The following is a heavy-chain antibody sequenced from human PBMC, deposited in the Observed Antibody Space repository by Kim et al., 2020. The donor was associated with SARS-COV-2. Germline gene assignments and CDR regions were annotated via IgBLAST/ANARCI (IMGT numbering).Heavy chain of an antibody. V-gene: IGHV3-53*04. Sequence: GGSLRLSCAASGFTVSSNYMSWVRQAPGKGLEWVSVIYSGGSTYYADSVKGRFTISRHNSKNTLYLQMNSLRAEDTAVYYCARGPSEVVRGVILVAFDIWGQGTLVTVSS. D-gene: IGHD3-10*01. CDR3: ARGPSEVVRGVILVAFDI. CDR1: GFTVSSNY. CDR2: IYSGGST. J-gene: IGHJ3*02.